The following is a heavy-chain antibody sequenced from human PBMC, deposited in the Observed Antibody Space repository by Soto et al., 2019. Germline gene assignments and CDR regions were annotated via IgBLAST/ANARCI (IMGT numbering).Heavy chain of an antibody. Sequence: WETLFLTCTVSGASIRSSSSYWGWIRQPPGKGLEWVGSIYYLGNTYYNPSLGSRVTISLDTSKNQFSLRLSSVTAADTAVFYCAGLYPYDSSGYHLAYWGQGSLVTVSS. CDR1: GASIRSSSSY. CDR3: AGLYPYDSSGYHLAY. V-gene: IGHV4-39*01. D-gene: IGHD3-22*01. J-gene: IGHJ4*02. CDR2: IYYLGNT.